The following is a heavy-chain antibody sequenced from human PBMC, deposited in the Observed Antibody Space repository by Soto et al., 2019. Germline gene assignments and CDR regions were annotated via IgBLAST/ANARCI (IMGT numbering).Heavy chain of an antibody. CDR3: ARHMSLSMYNSTWYVDY. V-gene: IGHV5-10-1*01. CDR1: GYSFTTYW. D-gene: IGHD6-13*01. J-gene: IGHJ4*02. Sequence: EVQLVQSGAEVKKPGESLRISCKGSGYSFTTYWITWVRQMPGKGLEWMGRIDPSDSYINYSPSFQGHVTISTDKSISTAYLQWSSLKASDTAIYFCARHMSLSMYNSTWYVDYWGQGTLVTVSS. CDR2: IDPSDSYI.